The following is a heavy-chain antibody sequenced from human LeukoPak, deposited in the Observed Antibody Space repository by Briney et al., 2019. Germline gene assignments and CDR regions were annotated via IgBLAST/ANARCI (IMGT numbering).Heavy chain of an antibody. CDR3: AKDPLYTYDYSRVSYGMDV. V-gene: IGHV3-30*18. CDR2: ISYDGSNT. CDR1: GFTFSSSA. Sequence: PGGSLRLSCAASGFTFSSSAMHWVRQAPGKGLEWVAVISYDGSNTYYAVSVKGRFTISRDNSKNTLYLQMNSLRAEDMAVYYCAKDPLYTYDYSRVSYGMDVWGQGTTVTVSS. D-gene: IGHD3-16*01. J-gene: IGHJ6*02.